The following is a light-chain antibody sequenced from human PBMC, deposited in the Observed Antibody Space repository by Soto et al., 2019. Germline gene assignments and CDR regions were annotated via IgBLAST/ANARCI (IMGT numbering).Light chain of an antibody. CDR2: DVS. V-gene: IGLV2-11*01. Sequence: QSVLTQPRSVSGSPGQSVTISCTGTSSDVGGYNYVSWYQQHPGKAPKLMIYDVSKRPSGVPDRFSGSKSGNTASLTISGLQAEDEADYYCCSYAGSYTFEVFGGGNKVTVL. CDR3: CSYAGSYTFEV. CDR1: SSDVGGYNY. J-gene: IGLJ2*01.